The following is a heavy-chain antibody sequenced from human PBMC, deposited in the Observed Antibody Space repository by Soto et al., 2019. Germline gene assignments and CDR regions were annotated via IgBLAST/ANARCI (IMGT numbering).Heavy chain of an antibody. CDR3: AKDPGTFYGFWSGYYTGIPDY. V-gene: IGHV3-23*01. J-gene: IGHJ4*02. Sequence: PGGSLRLSCAASGFTFSSYAMSWVRQAPGKGLEWVSAISGSGGSTYYADSVKGRFTISRDNSKNTLYLQMNSLRAEDTAVYYCAKDPGTFYGFWSGYYTGIPDYWGQGTLVTVSS. CDR2: ISGSGGST. CDR1: GFTFSSYA. D-gene: IGHD3-3*01.